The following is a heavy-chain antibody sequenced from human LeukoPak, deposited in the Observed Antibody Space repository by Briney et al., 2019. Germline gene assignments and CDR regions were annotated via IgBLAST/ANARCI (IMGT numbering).Heavy chain of an antibody. CDR1: SFTFSNYD. V-gene: IGHV3-48*03. CDR3: AKDHVTWGNRYFDH. J-gene: IGHJ4*02. D-gene: IGHD3-16*01. Sequence: GGSLRLSCTASSFTFSNYDMNWVRQAPGKGLEWISYIGFSGTTITYADSVKGRFIISRDNAKNTLYLEMNSLSGEDTALYYCAKDHVTWGNRYFDHWGQGTLGTVSS. CDR2: IGFSGTTI.